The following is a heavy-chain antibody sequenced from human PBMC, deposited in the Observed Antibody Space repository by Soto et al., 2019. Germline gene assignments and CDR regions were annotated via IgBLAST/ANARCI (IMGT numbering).Heavy chain of an antibody. Sequence: EVQLVESGGGLVQPGGSLKLSCAASGFIFSDSAMHWVRQASGKGLEWVGRIRSKPYNYATAYAASVEGRFTISRDDSKYTAYLQMNSLKTEDTAVYYCTRHLSDYWGQGTLVTVSS. CDR2: IRSKPYNYAT. V-gene: IGHV3-73*01. CDR1: GFIFSDSA. CDR3: TRHLSDY. J-gene: IGHJ4*02.